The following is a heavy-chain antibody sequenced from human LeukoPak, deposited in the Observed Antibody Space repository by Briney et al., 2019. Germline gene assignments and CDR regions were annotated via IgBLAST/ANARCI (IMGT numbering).Heavy chain of an antibody. V-gene: IGHV3-9*01. D-gene: IGHD3-22*01. Sequence: GESLRLSCAASGFTFDDYAMHWVRQAPGKGLEWVSGISWNSGSIGYADSVKGRFTISRDNAKNSLYLQMNSLRAEDTALYYCAKANYYDSTDYFDYWGQGTLVTVSS. CDR3: AKANYYDSTDYFDY. CDR2: ISWNSGSI. J-gene: IGHJ4*02. CDR1: GFTFDDYA.